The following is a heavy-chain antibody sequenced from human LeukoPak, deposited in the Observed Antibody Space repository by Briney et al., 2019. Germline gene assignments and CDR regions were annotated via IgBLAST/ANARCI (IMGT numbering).Heavy chain of an antibody. CDR1: GFTFSGSA. V-gene: IGHV3-73*01. J-gene: IGHJ6*03. CDR3: SRVQAGRFSYFYMDV. CDR2: IRSNANNYAT. Sequence: GGSLRLSCAASGFTFSGSAIHWVRQSSGKGLEWVGRIRSNANNYATTYGASVNGRFSISRDDSENTAYLHMNSLKTEDTAVYYCSRVQAGRFSYFYMDVWGKGTTVIVSS. D-gene: IGHD6-13*01.